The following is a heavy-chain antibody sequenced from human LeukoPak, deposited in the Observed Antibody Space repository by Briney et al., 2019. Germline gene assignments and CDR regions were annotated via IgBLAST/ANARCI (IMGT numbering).Heavy chain of an antibody. D-gene: IGHD2-2*01. V-gene: IGHV7-4-1*02. CDR1: GYTFTSYA. CDR3: ARGAEYQLLYYYYYGMDV. Sequence: ASVKVSCKASGYTFTSYAMNWVRQAPGQGLEWMGWINTITGNPTYAQGFTGRFVFSLDTSVSTAYLQISSLKAEDTAVYYCARGAEYQLLYYYYYGMDVWGQGTTVTVSS. J-gene: IGHJ6*02. CDR2: INTITGNP.